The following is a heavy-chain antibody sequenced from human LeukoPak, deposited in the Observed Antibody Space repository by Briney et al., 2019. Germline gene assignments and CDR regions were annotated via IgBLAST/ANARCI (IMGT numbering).Heavy chain of an antibody. J-gene: IGHJ6*02. CDR2: FDPEDGET. CDR3: ATIPRYCSGGSCLYGMDV. CDR1: GYTLTELS. D-gene: IGHD2-15*01. V-gene: IGHV1-24*01. Sequence: ASVKVSCKVSGYTLTELSMHWVRQAPGKGLEWMGGFDPEDGETIYAQKFQGRVTMTEDTSTDTAYMELSSLRSEDTAVYYCATIPRYCSGGSCLYGMDVWGQGTTVTVSS.